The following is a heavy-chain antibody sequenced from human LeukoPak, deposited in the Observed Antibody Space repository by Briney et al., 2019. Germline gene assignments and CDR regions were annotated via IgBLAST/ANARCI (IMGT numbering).Heavy chain of an antibody. J-gene: IGHJ6*03. Sequence: SETLSLTCTVSGGSISSSSYYWGWIRQPPGKGLEWIGSIYYSGSAYYNPSLKSRVTISVDPSKNQFSLKLSSVTAADTAVYYCAFIVGSSSVFDYYYYMDVWGKGTTVTVSS. CDR3: AFIVGSSSVFDYYYYMDV. CDR2: IYYSGSA. D-gene: IGHD1-26*01. CDR1: GGSISSSSYY. V-gene: IGHV4-39*01.